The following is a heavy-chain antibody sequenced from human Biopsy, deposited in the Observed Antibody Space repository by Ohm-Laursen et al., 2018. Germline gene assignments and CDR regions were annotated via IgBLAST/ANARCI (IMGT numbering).Heavy chain of an antibody. CDR3: ARTPILIVSAGLVYRRRRHLQGMDV. V-gene: IGHV2-70*11. CDR2: VDWDDYK. J-gene: IGHJ6*02. Sequence: TQTLTLTCSFSGFSLSARGMCVSWIRQVPGKALEWLARVDWDDYKDYSASLQTKLSISKDTSNDQVVLTVNNVDPADTATYYCARTPILIVSAGLVYRRRRHLQGMDVWGQGIAVTVS. D-gene: IGHD6-13*01. CDR1: GFSLSARGMC.